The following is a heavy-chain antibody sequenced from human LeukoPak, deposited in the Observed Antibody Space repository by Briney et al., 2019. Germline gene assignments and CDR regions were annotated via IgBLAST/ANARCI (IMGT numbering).Heavy chain of an antibody. Sequence: PGGSLRLSCAASGFTFSSYWMNWVRQAPGKGLEWVANIKQDGSEKYYVDSVKGRFTISRDNAKNSLYLQMNSLRAEDTAVYYCARGIGSGYFDYFDYWGQGTLVTVSS. CDR2: IKQDGSEK. J-gene: IGHJ4*02. V-gene: IGHV3-7*04. CDR1: GFTFSSYW. CDR3: ARGIGSGYFDYFDY. D-gene: IGHD3-22*01.